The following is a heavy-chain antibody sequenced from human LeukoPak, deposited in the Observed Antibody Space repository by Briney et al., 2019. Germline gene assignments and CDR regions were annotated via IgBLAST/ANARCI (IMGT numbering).Heavy chain of an antibody. CDR3: ARETSLAGFASGLGFNY. CDR2: IYGSGNT. CDR1: GGSISSWY. J-gene: IGHJ4*02. Sequence: SENLSLTCTVSGGSISSWYWSWIRQPPGKGLEWIGYIYGSGNTNYNPSLKSRVTMSIDRSKNQFSLKLTSVTAADTATYYCARETSLAGFASGLGFNYWGQGILVTVSP. D-gene: IGHD6-19*01. V-gene: IGHV4-59*01.